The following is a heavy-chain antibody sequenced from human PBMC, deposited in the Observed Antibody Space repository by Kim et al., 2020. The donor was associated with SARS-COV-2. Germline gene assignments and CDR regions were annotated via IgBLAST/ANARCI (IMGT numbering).Heavy chain of an antibody. J-gene: IGHJ4*02. D-gene: IGHD3-10*01. CDR2: IKSKTDGGTT. V-gene: IGHV3-15*01. CDR1: GFTFSNAW. Sequence: GGSLRLSCAASGFTFSNAWMSWVRQAPGKGLEWVGRIKSKTDGGTTDYAAPVKGRFTISRDDSKNTLYLQMNSLKTEDTAVYYCTTDRIRQAGPNYYGSEGDYWGQGTLVTVSS. CDR3: TTDRIRQAGPNYYGSEGDY.